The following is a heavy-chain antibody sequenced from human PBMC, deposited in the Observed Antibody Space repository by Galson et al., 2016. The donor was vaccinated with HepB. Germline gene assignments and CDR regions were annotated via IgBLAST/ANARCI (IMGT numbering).Heavy chain of an antibody. CDR2: INQDGSEK. J-gene: IGHJ4*02. CDR1: GFIFRSYW. Sequence: SLRLSCAASGFIFRSYWMSWVRQAPGKGLEWVANINQDGSEKYYVDSVKGRFTISRDNAKNSLYLQMNSLRAEDTAVYYCARAYSRLGRWRLLYYLDYWGQGTLVTVSS. V-gene: IGHV3-7*01. D-gene: IGHD2/OR15-2a*01. CDR3: ARAYSRLGRWRLLYYLDY.